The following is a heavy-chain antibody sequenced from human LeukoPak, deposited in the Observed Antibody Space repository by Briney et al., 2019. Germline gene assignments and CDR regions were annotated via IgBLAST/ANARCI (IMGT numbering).Heavy chain of an antibody. CDR3: ARGHDIVVVTATADY. CDR1: GFTFSSYE. D-gene: IGHD2-21*02. CDR2: ISSSGSTI. Sequence: PGGSLRLSCAASGFTFSSYEMNWVRQAPGKGLEWVSYISSSGSTIYYADSVKGRFTISRDNAKNSLYLQMNSLRAEDTAVYYCARGHDIVVVTATADYWGQGTLVTVSS. J-gene: IGHJ4*02. V-gene: IGHV3-48*03.